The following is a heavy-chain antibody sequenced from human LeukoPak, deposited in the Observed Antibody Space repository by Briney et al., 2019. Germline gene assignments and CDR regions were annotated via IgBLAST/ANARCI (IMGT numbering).Heavy chain of an antibody. CDR3: AKDLEAVAGTIVNDY. CDR1: GFDFSNVW. J-gene: IGHJ4*01. CDR2: IGASGAST. Sequence: GGSLRLSCAASGFDFSNVWMHWVRQGPGKGLEWVSGIGASGASTYYADSVKGRFTISRDNSKNRLYLQVKSLRADDTGVYFCAKDLEAVAGTIVNDYSGQGTLVTVSS. D-gene: IGHD6-19*01. V-gene: IGHV3-23*01.